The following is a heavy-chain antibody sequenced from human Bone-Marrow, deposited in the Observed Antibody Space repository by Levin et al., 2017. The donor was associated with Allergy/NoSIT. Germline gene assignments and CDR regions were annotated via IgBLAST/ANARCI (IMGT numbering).Heavy chain of an antibody. CDR1: GFTFSSYD. J-gene: IGHJ4*02. V-gene: IGHV3-13*04. D-gene: IGHD2-2*01. CDR2: IGTAADS. Sequence: GESLKISCAASGFTFSSYDMHWVRQATGRGLEWVSAIGTAADSYYSGSVKGRFTVSRDNAKNSFYLQMNSLRAGDTAVYYCARVALPRYCTSTSCSDSGYYFDYGGQGPLVTVSS. CDR3: ARVALPRYCTSTSCSDSGYYFDY.